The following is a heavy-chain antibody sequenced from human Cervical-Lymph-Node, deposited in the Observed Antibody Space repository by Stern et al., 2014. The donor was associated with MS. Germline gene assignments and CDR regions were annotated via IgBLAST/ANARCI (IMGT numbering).Heavy chain of an antibody. CDR3: AREAMVRGVTRSRYGMDV. D-gene: IGHD3-10*01. J-gene: IGHJ6*02. Sequence: QVQLVQSGAEVKKPGSSVKVSCKASGGTFNSYAISWVRQAPGQGLEWMGGIIPIFDTTNYTQKFQGRVTITADESTSTAYMELSSLRSEDTAVYYCAREAMVRGVTRSRYGMDVWGQGTTVTVSS. CDR2: IIPIFDTT. V-gene: IGHV1-69*01. CDR1: GGTFNSYA.